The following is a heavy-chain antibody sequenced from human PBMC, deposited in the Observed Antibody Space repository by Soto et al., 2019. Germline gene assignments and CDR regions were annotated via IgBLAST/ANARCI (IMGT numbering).Heavy chain of an antibody. V-gene: IGHV1-69*06. D-gene: IGHD3-22*01. CDR1: GGTFSSYA. CDR3: ARDGYDSSGYYWFDP. Sequence: VASVKVSCKASGGTFSSYAISWVRQAPGQGLEWMGGIIPIFGTANYAQKFQGRVTITADKSTSTAYMELSSLRSEDTAVYYCARDGYDSSGYYWFDPWGQGTLVTVSS. CDR2: IIPIFGTA. J-gene: IGHJ5*02.